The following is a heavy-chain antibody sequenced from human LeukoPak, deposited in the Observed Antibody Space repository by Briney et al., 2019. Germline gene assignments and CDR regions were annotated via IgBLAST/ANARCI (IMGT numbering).Heavy chain of an antibody. J-gene: IGHJ4*02. V-gene: IGHV3-23*01. CDR3: ARVIRRYPEPSSWSCFDY. Sequence: GGSLRLSCAASGFTFSSYAMSWVRQAPGKGLEWVSVISNSGGEIYYVDSVKGRFTISRDNSKNTLYLQMNSLRPEDTAVYYCARVIRRYPEPSSWSCFDYWGQGTLVTVSS. CDR2: ISNSGGEI. CDR1: GFTFSSYA. D-gene: IGHD6-13*01.